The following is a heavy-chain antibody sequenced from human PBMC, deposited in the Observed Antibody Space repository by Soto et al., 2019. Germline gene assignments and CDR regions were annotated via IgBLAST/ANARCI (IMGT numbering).Heavy chain of an antibody. Sequence: SETLSLTCTVYGGSFSGYYWSWIRQPPGKGLEWIGEINYSGSTNYNPSLKSRVTISVDTSKNQFSLKLNSVTAADTAVYYCARVTRGQQLTYYYYYYGMDVWGQGTTVTVSS. J-gene: IGHJ6*02. V-gene: IGHV4-34*01. D-gene: IGHD6-13*01. CDR2: INYSGST. CDR3: ARVTRGQQLTYYYYYYGMDV. CDR1: GGSFSGYY.